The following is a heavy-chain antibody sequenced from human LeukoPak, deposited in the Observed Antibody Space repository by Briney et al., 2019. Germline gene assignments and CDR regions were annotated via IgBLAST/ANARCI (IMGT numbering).Heavy chain of an antibody. CDR3: ARDNRQRCYMDV. J-gene: IGHJ6*03. V-gene: IGHV1-2*02. D-gene: IGHD6-25*01. Sequence: GASVKVSCKASGYTFTGYYMHWVRQAPGQGLEWMGWIDPNSGGTNYAQKFQGRVTMTRDTSISTAYMVLNRLRSDDTAVYYCARDNRQRCYMDVWGKGTTVTVSS. CDR1: GYTFTGYY. CDR2: IDPNSGGT.